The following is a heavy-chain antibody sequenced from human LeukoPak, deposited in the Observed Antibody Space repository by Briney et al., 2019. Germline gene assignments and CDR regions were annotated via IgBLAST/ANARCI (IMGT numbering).Heavy chain of an antibody. CDR3: TLTTFGVVYYFDY. Sequence: AGGSLRLSCATSGFTFRSYAMHWVRQAPGKGLEWVALISYDGINQYYADSVKGRFIISRDNSKNTLYLQLNSLRLEDTAVYYCTLTTFGVVYYFDYWGQGTLVTVSS. J-gene: IGHJ4*02. CDR1: GFTFRSYA. D-gene: IGHD1/OR15-1a*01. V-gene: IGHV3-30*04. CDR2: ISYDGINQ.